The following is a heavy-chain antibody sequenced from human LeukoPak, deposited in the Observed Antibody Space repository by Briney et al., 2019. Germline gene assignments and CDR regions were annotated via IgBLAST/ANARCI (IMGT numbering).Heavy chain of an antibody. CDR2: ISAYNGNT. D-gene: IGHD1-26*01. J-gene: IGHJ3*02. CDR1: GYTFTSYG. CDR3: ARDRGIVVLDAFDI. V-gene: IGHV1-18*01. Sequence: ASVKVSCKASGYTFTSYGISWVRQAPGQGLEWMGWISAYNGNTNYAQKLQGRVTMTTDTSTSTAYMELRSLRSDDTAVYYCARDRGIVVLDAFDIWGQGTMVTVSS.